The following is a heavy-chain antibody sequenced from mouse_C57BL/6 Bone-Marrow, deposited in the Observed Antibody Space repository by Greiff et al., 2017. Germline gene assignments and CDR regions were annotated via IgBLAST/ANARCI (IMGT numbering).Heavy chain of an antibody. CDR3: AREVLTTVVAPYFDV. V-gene: IGHV1-50*01. D-gene: IGHD1-1*01. CDR1: GYTFTSYW. Sequence: VQLQQPGAELVKPGASVKLSCKASGYTFTSYWMQWVKQRPGQGLEWIGEIDPSDSYTTYNQKFKGKATLTVDTSSSTTYMQLSSLTSEDSAVYYCAREVLTTVVAPYFDVWGTGTTVTVSS. CDR2: IDPSDSYT. J-gene: IGHJ1*03.